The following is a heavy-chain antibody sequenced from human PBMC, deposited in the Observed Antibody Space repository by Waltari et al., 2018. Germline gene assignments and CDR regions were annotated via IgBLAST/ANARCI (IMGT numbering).Heavy chain of an antibody. V-gene: IGHV1-8*01. CDR2: MNPNSGNT. J-gene: IGHJ1*01. D-gene: IGHD2-21*02. Sequence: QVQLVQSGAEVKKPGASVKVSCKASGYPFTSYDINWVRQAPGQGLEWMGWMNPNSGNTGYAQKFQGRVTMTRNTSISTAYMELSSLRSEDTAVYYCAIGAYCGGDCYPGYFQHWGQGTLVTVSS. CDR3: AIGAYCGGDCYPGYFQH. CDR1: GYPFTSYD.